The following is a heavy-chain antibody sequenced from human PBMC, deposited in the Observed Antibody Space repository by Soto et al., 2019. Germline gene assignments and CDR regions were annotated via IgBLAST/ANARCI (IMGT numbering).Heavy chain of an antibody. D-gene: IGHD6-19*01. J-gene: IGHJ4*02. CDR2: VDHSGST. CDR1: GGSFSGYY. CDR3: ASYNGWFYRTYFDY. Sequence: QVQLQQWGAGLLKPSETLSLTCAVYGGSFSGYYWSWIRQPPGKGLEWIGEVDHSGSTSYNPSLKSRVTISLDTSKNQFSLKLTSVTAADTAVYYCASYNGWFYRTYFDYWGQGPLVTVSS. V-gene: IGHV4-34*01.